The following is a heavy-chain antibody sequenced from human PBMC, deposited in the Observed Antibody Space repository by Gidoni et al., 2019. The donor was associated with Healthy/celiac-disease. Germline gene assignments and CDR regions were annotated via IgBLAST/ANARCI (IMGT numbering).Heavy chain of an antibody. J-gene: IGHJ4*02. CDR3: AREKTAMVTFFDY. CDR1: GFTLSSNY. Sequence: EVQLVESGGGLVQPGGSLRLSCAASGFTLSSNYMSWVRQAPGKGLECVSGIYSGGSTYYADSVKGRFTISRDNAKNTLYLQMNSLRAEDTAVYYCAREKTAMVTFFDYWGQGTLVTVSS. D-gene: IGHD5-18*01. CDR2: IYSGGST. V-gene: IGHV3-66*02.